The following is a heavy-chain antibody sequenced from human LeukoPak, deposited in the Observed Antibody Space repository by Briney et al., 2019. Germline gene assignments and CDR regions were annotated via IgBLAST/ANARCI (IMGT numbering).Heavy chain of an antibody. CDR2: ISGGGDKA. D-gene: IGHD6-19*01. CDR3: AKDHPLAGPGGGFDV. J-gene: IGHJ3*01. Sequence: GGSLRLSCAASGFTFTIYAINWVRQAPGKGLEWVSGISGGGDKAYYADSVNGRFTISRDNSKNTVSLQMSSLRAEDTALYYCAKDHPLAGPGGGFDVWGQGTRVAVSS. CDR1: GFTFTIYA. V-gene: IGHV3-23*01.